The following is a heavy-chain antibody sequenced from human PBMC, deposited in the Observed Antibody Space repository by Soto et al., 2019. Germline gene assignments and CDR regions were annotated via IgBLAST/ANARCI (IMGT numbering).Heavy chain of an antibody. CDR3: ARVGLDVVRFPSYGMDV. D-gene: IGHD3-3*01. CDR1: GGTFSSYA. J-gene: IGHJ6*02. CDR2: IIPIFGTA. Sequence: QVQLVQSGAEVKKPGSSVKVSCKASGGTFSSYAISWVRQAPGQGLEWMGGIIPIFGTANYAQKFQGRVTITADESTGTAYMELSSLRSEDTAVYYCARVGLDVVRFPSYGMDVWGQGTTVTVSS. V-gene: IGHV1-69*12.